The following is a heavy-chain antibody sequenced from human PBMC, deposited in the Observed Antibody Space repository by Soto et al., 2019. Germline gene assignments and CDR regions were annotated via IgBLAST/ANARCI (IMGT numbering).Heavy chain of an antibody. Sequence: GGSLRLSCAASGFTFSSYSMNWVRQAPGKGLEWVSSISSSSSYIYYADSVKGRFTISRDNAKNSLYLQMNSLRAEDTAVYYCARDPIEGDIAVAGLNDYWGQGTLVTVSS. D-gene: IGHD6-19*01. CDR3: ARDPIEGDIAVAGLNDY. J-gene: IGHJ4*02. CDR1: GFTFSSYS. CDR2: ISSSSSYI. V-gene: IGHV3-21*01.